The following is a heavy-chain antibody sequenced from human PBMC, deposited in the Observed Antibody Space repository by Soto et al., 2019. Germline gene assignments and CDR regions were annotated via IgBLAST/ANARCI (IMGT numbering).Heavy chain of an antibody. V-gene: IGHV3-23*01. Sequence: GGALGISWGGSGCNFYKIGMVGGRQGPGEGVEGVSPISGSASKTYYADPVKRRFNIPRDNSKNTVSIQMNSLRVEDTAVYYRTTGEERNSNWYGKFASWGQGTQVTVSS. CDR3: TTGEERNSNWYGKFAS. J-gene: IGHJ4*02. CDR1: GCNFYKIG. D-gene: IGHD6-13*01. CDR2: ISGSASKT.